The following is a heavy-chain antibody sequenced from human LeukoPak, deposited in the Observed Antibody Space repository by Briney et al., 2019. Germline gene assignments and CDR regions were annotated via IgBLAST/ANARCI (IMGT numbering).Heavy chain of an antibody. D-gene: IGHD3-10*01. CDR1: GLTFSSYA. Sequence: GGSLRLSCAASGLTFSSYAMSWVRQAPGKGLEWVSGISAGGGSTYYADSVKGRFTISRDNSKNTLYLQMNSLRAEDTAVYYCAKDYGSGSYYRTEGLFDYWGQGTLVTVSS. J-gene: IGHJ4*02. V-gene: IGHV3-23*01. CDR3: AKDYGSGSYYRTEGLFDY. CDR2: ISAGGGST.